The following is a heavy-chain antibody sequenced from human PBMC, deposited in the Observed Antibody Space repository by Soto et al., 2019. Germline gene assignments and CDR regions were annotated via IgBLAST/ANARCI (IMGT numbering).Heavy chain of an antibody. CDR2: ISAYNGNT. D-gene: IGHD2-15*01. J-gene: IGHJ4*02. V-gene: IGHV1-18*01. Sequence: ASVKVSCKASGYTFTSYGISWVRQAPGQGLEWMGWISAYNGNTNYAQKLQGRVTMTTDTSTSTAYMELRSLRSDDTAVYYCARARTPQVVVAATVLPDYWGQGTLVTVSS. CDR3: ARARTPQVVVAATVLPDY. CDR1: GYTFTSYG.